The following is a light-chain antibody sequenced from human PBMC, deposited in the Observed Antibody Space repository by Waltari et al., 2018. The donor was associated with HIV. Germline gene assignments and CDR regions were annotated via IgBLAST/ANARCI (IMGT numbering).Light chain of an antibody. Sequence: EIVLTQSPATLSLSPGERATLSCRASESISRYLAWYQQKPGQAPRLLISDASNRATGIPARFSGSGSGTDFTLTISYLEPEDFAVYYCQQRTNWPPRSFGQGTKVEIK. V-gene: IGKV3-11*01. CDR1: ESISRY. CDR2: DAS. J-gene: IGKJ1*01. CDR3: QQRTNWPPRS.